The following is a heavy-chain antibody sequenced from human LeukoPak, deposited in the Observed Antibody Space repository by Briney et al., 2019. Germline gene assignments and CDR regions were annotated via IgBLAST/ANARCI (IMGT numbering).Heavy chain of an antibody. J-gene: IGHJ4*02. D-gene: IGHD6-13*01. V-gene: IGHV3-74*01. CDR1: GFSFGTKW. Sequence: AESLTLSWAASGFSFGTKWTHWVRPAPGRGRVWVSRINDDGGSKNYAESMKSRFTISRDNDKNTLYLQMSSLGVEDTAVYYCASAASHRTAAYGDYLWQGTLVTVST. CDR3: ASAASHRTAAYGDY. CDR2: INDDGGSK.